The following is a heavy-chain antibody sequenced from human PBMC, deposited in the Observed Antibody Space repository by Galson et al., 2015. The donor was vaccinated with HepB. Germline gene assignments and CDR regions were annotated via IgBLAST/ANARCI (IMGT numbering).Heavy chain of an antibody. CDR2: TYYRSKWYN. J-gene: IGHJ3*02. CDR3: ARAGGYCSSTSCSRRDAFDI. Sequence: CAISGDSVSSNGAAWNWIRQSPSRGLEWLGGTYYRSKWYNDYAVSVKSRITINPDTSKNQFSLQLNSVTPEDTAVYYCARAGGYCSSTSCSRRDAFDIWGQGTMVTVSS. CDR1: GDSVSSNGAA. V-gene: IGHV6-1*01. D-gene: IGHD2-2*01.